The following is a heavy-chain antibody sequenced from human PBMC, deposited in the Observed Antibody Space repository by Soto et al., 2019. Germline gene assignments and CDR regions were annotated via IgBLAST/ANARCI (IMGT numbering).Heavy chain of an antibody. CDR3: ATGGHNDGYNFYHGMDV. CDR1: GGIFTNNA. J-gene: IGHJ6*02. V-gene: IGHV1-69*01. Sequence: QVQVVQSGAEVKKPGSSVKVSCKVSGGIFTNNAISWVRQAPGQGLEWLGGVIPLFDTADCAQIFQGRLSISADGATTTAYTELSGLTSADTAVYFCATGGHNDGYNFYHGMDVWGQGTTVTLS. CDR2: VIPLFDTA. D-gene: IGHD5-18*01.